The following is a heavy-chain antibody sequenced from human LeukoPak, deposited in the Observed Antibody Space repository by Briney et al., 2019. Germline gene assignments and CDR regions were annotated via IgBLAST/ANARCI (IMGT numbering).Heavy chain of an antibody. CDR1: GDSISSSTYY. V-gene: IGHV4-39*07. CDR3: ARRAVTNTRNYFDY. J-gene: IGHJ4*02. Sequence: SETLSLTCTVSGDSISSSTYYWGWLRQPPGKGLEWIGSMCYTGNTYYNPSLKSRVTISVDTSKNQFSLKLSSVTAADTAVYYCARRAVTNTRNYFDYWGQGTLVTVSS. D-gene: IGHD4-17*01. CDR2: MCYTGNT.